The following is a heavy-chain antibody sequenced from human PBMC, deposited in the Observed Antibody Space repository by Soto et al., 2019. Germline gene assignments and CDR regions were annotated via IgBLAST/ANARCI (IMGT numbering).Heavy chain of an antibody. V-gene: IGHV1-18*01. CDR1: GYTFTSYG. J-gene: IGHJ6*02. Sequence: SVKVSCKASGYTFTSYGISWVRQAPGQGLEWMGWISAYNGNTNYAQKLQGRVTMTTDTSTSTAYMELRSLRSDDTAVYYCARDGVGEWLLAYYYYYYGMDVWGQGTTVTVSS. CDR3: ARDGVGEWLLAYYYYYYGMDV. D-gene: IGHD3-3*01. CDR2: ISAYNGNT.